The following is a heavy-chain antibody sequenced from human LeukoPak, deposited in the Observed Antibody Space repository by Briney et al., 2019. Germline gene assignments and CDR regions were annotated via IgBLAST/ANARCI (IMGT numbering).Heavy chain of an antibody. Sequence: GESLQISCKGSGYSFTSYWIGWVRQLPGKGLEWMGIIYPGDSDTRYSPSFQGQVTISADKSISTAYLQWSSLKASDTAMYYCARHTDFWSGFFDYWGQGTLVTVSS. D-gene: IGHD3-3*01. CDR1: GYSFTSYW. CDR3: ARHTDFWSGFFDY. J-gene: IGHJ4*02. CDR2: IYPGDSDT. V-gene: IGHV5-51*01.